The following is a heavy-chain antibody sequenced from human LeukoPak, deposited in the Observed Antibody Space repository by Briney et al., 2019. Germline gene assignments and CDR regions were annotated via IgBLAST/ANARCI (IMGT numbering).Heavy chain of an antibody. D-gene: IGHD1-1*01. CDR2: IYYSGST. J-gene: IGHJ5*02. CDR1: GGSISSSSYY. V-gene: IGHV4-39*01. Sequence: SETLSLTCTASGGSISSSSYYWGWIRQPPGKGLEWIGSIYYSGSTYYNPSLKSRVTISVDTSKNQFSLKLSSVTAADTAVYYCARHHPPTGTTSRYYNWFDPWGQGTLVTVSS. CDR3: ARHHPPTGTTSRYYNWFDP.